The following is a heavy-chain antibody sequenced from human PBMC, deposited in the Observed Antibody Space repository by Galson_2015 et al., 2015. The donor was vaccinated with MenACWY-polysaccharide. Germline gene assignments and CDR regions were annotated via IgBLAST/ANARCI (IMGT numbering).Heavy chain of an antibody. J-gene: IGHJ4*02. CDR3: ARGASRYSSV. Sequence: SETLSLTCAVYGGSFSGYYWTWIRQPPGEGLEWIGEINHSGDTKYNPSLKSRVTTSVETSKNQFSLMLTSVTAADTAVYYCARGASRYSSVWGQGTLVTVSS. V-gene: IGHV4-34*01. CDR1: GGSFSGYY. CDR2: INHSGDT. D-gene: IGHD6-19*01.